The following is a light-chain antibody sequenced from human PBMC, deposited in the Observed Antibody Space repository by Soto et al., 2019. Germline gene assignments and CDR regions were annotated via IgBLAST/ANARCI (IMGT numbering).Light chain of an antibody. CDR1: QSVDTTF. Sequence: EIVLTQSPGSLSLSPGQRATLSCRASQSVDTTFFAWYQKKPGQAPRLLIYGASKRATGNPDRFSGSGSGTDFTLIISRLVPEDFSVYYCQQYMSSVTFGQGTKVEIK. J-gene: IGKJ1*01. CDR2: GAS. V-gene: IGKV3-20*01. CDR3: QQYMSSVT.